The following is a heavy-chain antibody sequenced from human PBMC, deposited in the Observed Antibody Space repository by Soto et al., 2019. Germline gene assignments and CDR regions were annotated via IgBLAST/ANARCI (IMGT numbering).Heavy chain of an antibody. CDR1: GFTLTNEN. CDR2: ISSSAGTT. Sequence: GWSLRLACTVLGFTLTNENMNWVRQGPGKGLEWVSGISSSAGTTYYADPVKVRFTISRDNSKNTLYLQVDSLRAEDTAVYYRAIWGKSGSDFWGQGTLVTVSS. V-gene: IGHV3-23*01. D-gene: IGHD1-26*01. J-gene: IGHJ4*02. CDR3: AIWGKSGSDF.